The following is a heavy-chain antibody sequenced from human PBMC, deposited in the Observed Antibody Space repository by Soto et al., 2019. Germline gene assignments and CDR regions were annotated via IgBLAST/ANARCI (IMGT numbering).Heavy chain of an antibody. V-gene: IGHV4-34*01. J-gene: IGHJ4*02. CDR2: INHSGST. CDR3: ARGKTYCSGGSCYGQFDY. CDR1: SGSFSGYY. Sequence: PSETLSLTCTVYSGSFSGYYWSWIRQPPGKGLEWIGEINHSGSTNYNPSLKSRVTISVDTSKNQFSLKLTSVTAADTAVYYCARGKTYCSGGSCYGQFDYWGQGTLVTVSS. D-gene: IGHD2-15*01.